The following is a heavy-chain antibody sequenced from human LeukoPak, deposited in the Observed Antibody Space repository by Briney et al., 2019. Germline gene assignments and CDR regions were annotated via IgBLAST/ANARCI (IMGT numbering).Heavy chain of an antibody. V-gene: IGHV1-69*04. CDR3: ARAGRGSGWPNYYYYGMDV. D-gene: IGHD6-19*01. CDR2: IIPMFGIA. CDR1: GGTFSSYA. Sequence: SVKASCKASGGTFSSYAISWVRQGPGQGFEWMGRIIPMFGIANYAQKFQGRVTITADKSTSTAYMELSSLRSEDTAVYYCARAGRGSGWPNYYYYGMDVWGQGTTVTVSS. J-gene: IGHJ6*02.